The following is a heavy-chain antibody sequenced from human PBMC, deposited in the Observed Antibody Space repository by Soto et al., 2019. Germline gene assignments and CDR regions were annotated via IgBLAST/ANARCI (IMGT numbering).Heavy chain of an antibody. CDR3: AKTRYSGWAPDY. D-gene: IGHD6-19*01. CDR2: ISYDGSNK. J-gene: IGHJ4*02. V-gene: IGHV3-30*18. Sequence: QVQLVESGGGVVQPGRSLRLSCAASGFTFSSYGMHWVRQAPGKGLEWVAVISYDGSNKYYADSVKGRFTISRDNSKNTLYLQMNSLRAEDTAVYYCAKTRYSGWAPDYWGQGTLVTVSS. CDR1: GFTFSSYG.